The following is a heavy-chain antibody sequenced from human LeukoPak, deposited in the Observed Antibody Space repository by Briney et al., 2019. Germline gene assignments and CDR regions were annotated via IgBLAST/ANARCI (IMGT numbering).Heavy chain of an antibody. D-gene: IGHD2-2*01. V-gene: IGHV4-61*01. J-gene: IGHJ5*02. CDR1: GGSVSSGSYY. CDR3: ARAEGSGYCSSTSCYGGRPHWFDP. Sequence: SETLSLTCTVSGGSVSSGSYYWRWIRQPPGKGLEWIGYIYYSGSTNYNPSLKSRVTISVDTSKNQFSLKLSSVTAADTAVYYCARAEGSGYCSSTSCYGGRPHWFDPWGQGTLVTVSS. CDR2: IYYSGST.